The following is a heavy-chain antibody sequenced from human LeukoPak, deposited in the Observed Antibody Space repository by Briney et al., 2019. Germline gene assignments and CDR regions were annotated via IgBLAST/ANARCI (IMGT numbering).Heavy chain of an antibody. D-gene: IGHD6-19*01. J-gene: IGHJ4*02. CDR3: TIDYIPCCPVPGAVDS. V-gene: IGHV3-23*01. CDR2: ISGSGDRA. Sequence: GGSLRLSCAASGFTFSSYALNWVRQAPGKGLEWVSAISGSGDRAYYADSVKGRFTISRHNSKRIVSLQMNSLRAEDTAVYYCTIDYIPCCPVPGAVDSWGPGTLVTVSS. CDR1: GFTFSSYA.